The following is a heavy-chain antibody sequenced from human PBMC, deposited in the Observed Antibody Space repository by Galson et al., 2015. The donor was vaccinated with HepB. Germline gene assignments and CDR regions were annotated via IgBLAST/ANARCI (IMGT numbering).Heavy chain of an antibody. CDR3: ARDRGRIAARHGRILRDAFDI. CDR1: GGTFSSYA. V-gene: IGHV1-69*13. Sequence: SVKVSCKASGGTFSSYAISWVRQAPGQGLEWMGGIIPIFGTANYAQKFQGRVTITADESTSTAYMELSSLRSEDTAVYYCARDRGRIAARHGRILRDAFDIWGQGTMVTVSS. D-gene: IGHD6-6*01. CDR2: IIPIFGTA. J-gene: IGHJ3*02.